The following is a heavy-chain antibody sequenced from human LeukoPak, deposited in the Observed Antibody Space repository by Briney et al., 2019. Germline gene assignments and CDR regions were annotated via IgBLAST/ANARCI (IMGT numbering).Heavy chain of an antibody. J-gene: IGHJ3*02. Sequence: SETLSLTCTVSGGSISSYYWSWIRQPPGKGLEWIGYIYYSGSTNYNPSLKSRVTISVDTSKNQFSLKLSSVTAADTAVYYCARDSGRRCSSTSCWGDAFDIWGQGTMVTVSS. V-gene: IGHV4-59*01. D-gene: IGHD2-2*01. CDR1: GGSISSYY. CDR3: ARDSGRRCSSTSCWGDAFDI. CDR2: IYYSGST.